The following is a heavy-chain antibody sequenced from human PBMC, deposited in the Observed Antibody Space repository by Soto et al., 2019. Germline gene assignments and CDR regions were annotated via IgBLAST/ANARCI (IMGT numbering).Heavy chain of an antibody. CDR3: ARDSSGWYFKQYYYYGMDV. V-gene: IGHV3-74*01. CDR1: GFTFSSYW. CDR2: INSDGSST. D-gene: IGHD6-19*01. Sequence: GGSLRLSCAASGFTFSSYWMHWVRQAPGKGLVWVSRINSDGSSTSYADSVKGRFTISRDNAKNTLYPQMNSLRAEDTAVYYCARDSSGWYFKQYYYYGMDVWGKGTTVTVS. J-gene: IGHJ6*04.